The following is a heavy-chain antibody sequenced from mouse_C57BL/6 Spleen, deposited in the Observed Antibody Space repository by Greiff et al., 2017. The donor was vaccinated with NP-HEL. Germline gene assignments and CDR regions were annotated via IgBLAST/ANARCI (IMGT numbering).Heavy chain of an antibody. V-gene: IGHV5-12*01. D-gene: IGHD1-1*01. CDR2: ISNGGGST. CDR3: ARHENYYGSSLDY. J-gene: IGHJ2*01. Sequence: EVKLVESGGGLVQPGGSLKLSCAASGFTFSDYYMYWVRQTPEKRLEWVAYISNGGGSTYYPHTVKGRFTISRDNAKNTLYLQMSRLKSEDTAMYYCARHENYYGSSLDYWGQGTTLTVSS. CDR1: GFTFSDYY.